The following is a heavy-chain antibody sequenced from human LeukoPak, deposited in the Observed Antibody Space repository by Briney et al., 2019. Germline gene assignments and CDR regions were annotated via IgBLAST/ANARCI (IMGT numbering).Heavy chain of an antibody. Sequence: PSETLSLTCTVSGGSISSGDYYWSWIRQPPGKGLEWIGYIYYSGSTYYNPSLKSRVIISVDTSKNQFSLKLSSVTAADTAVYYCARVGYYYGSGSYYYNWFDPWGQGTLVTVSS. V-gene: IGHV4-30-4*08. CDR3: ARVGYYYGSGSYYYNWFDP. J-gene: IGHJ5*02. CDR1: GGSISSGDYY. D-gene: IGHD3-10*01. CDR2: IYYSGST.